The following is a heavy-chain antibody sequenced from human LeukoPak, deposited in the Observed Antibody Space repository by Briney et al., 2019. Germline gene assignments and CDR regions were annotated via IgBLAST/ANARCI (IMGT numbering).Heavy chain of an antibody. Sequence: SETLSLTCTVSGDSISSYYWSWIRQPPGKGLEWIGEVNLQGGTNYNPSLLRRVAISVDTSANHVSLQMTSVTAADTAVYYCAREGGSYRPLDYSGQGTLVTVSS. V-gene: IGHV4-59*12. CDR3: AREGGSYRPLDY. J-gene: IGHJ4*02. CDR1: GDSISSYY. D-gene: IGHD3-16*02. CDR2: VNLQGGT.